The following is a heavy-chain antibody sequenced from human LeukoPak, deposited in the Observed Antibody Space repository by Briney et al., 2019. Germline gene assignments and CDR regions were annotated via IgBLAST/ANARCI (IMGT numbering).Heavy chain of an antibody. CDR3: ARNQHSYDSSGPGYWYFDL. Sequence: PSETLSLTCTVSDGSISSYYWSWIRQPPGKGLEWIGYIYHSGSTNYNPSLKSRVTISVDPSKNEFSLKLSSVTAADTAMYYCARNQHSYDSSGPGYWYFDLWGRGTLVTVSS. D-gene: IGHD3-22*01. CDR2: IYHSGST. CDR1: DGSISSYY. J-gene: IGHJ2*01. V-gene: IGHV4-59*01.